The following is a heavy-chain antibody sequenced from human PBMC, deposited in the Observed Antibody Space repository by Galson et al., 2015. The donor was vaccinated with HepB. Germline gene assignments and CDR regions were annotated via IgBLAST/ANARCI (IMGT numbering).Heavy chain of an antibody. Sequence: QSGAEVKKPGESLKISCKGSGYSFTSYWIGWVRQMPGKGLEWMGIIYPGDSDTRYSPPFQGQVTISADTSSSTAYLQWSSLKASDTAMYYRAVRPGRTPSWFHPLGQGTLVTVPP. J-gene: IGHJ5*02. D-gene: IGHD2-15*01. CDR3: AVRPGRTPSWFHP. V-gene: IGHV5-51*01. CDR2: IYPGDSDT. CDR1: GYSFTSYW.